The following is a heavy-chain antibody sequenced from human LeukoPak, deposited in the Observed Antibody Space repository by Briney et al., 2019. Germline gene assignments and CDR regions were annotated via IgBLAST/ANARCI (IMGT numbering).Heavy chain of an antibody. CDR1: GYTFTSYG. CDR3: ARDGNIAVAGQLGY. CDR2: ISAYNDNT. D-gene: IGHD6-19*01. V-gene: IGHV1-18*01. Sequence: GASLKVSCTASGYTFTSYGISWVRQAPGQGLEWMGWISAYNDNTNYAQKLKGRFIMTKDTPTGTAYMELRNLRSDDTAVYYCARDGNIAVAGQLGYWGQGTLVTVSS. J-gene: IGHJ4*02.